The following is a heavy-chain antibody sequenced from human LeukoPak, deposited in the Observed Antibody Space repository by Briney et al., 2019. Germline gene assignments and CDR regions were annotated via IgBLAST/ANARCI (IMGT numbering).Heavy chain of an antibody. D-gene: IGHD3-10*01. CDR1: GGSFSGYY. CDR3: ARVLYYYGSGSYYPHYYYYGMDV. J-gene: IGHJ6*02. V-gene: IGHV4-34*01. CDR2: INHSGST. Sequence: PSETLSLTCAVYGGSFSGYYWSWIRQPPGKGLEWIGEINHSGSTNYNPSLKSRVTISVDTSKNQFSLKLSSVTAADTAVYYCARVLYYYGSGSYYPHYYYYGMDVWGQGTTVTVSS.